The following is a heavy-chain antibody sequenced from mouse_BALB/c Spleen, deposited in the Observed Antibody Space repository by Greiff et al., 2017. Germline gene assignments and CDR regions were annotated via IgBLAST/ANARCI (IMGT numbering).Heavy chain of an antibody. CDR1: GFTFSSYS. CDR2: ISSGGSYT. Sequence: EVQRVEPGGGLVKPGGSLKLSCAASGFTFSSYSMSWVRQSPEKRLEWVADISSGGSYTYYADTVTGRFTISRDNAESTLYLEVSSLRSEDAAMFCCGSLDDCERYSLDYRGQGTPVTDTS. D-gene: IGHD2-13*01. V-gene: IGHV5-9-4*01. CDR3: GSLDDCERYSLDY. J-gene: IGHJ4*01.